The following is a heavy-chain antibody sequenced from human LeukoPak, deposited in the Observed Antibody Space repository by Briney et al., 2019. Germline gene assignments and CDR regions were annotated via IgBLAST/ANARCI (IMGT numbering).Heavy chain of an antibody. CDR1: GFTFSSYS. Sequence: GGSLRLSCAASGFTFSSYSMNWVRQAPGKGLEWVSSISSSSSYIYYADSVKGRFTISRDNAKNSLYLQMNSLRAGDTAVYYCARVQQLVDPFKLGDYYYYMDVWGKGTTVTVSS. D-gene: IGHD6-13*01. J-gene: IGHJ6*03. V-gene: IGHV3-21*01. CDR2: ISSSSSYI. CDR3: ARVQQLVDPFKLGDYYYYMDV.